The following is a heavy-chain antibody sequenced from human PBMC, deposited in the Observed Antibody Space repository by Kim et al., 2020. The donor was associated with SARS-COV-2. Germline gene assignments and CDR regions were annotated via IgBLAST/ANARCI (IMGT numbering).Heavy chain of an antibody. CDR1: GFTFSSYG. D-gene: IGHD2-21*01. CDR3: AREFTLWHIIVIDY. Sequence: GGSLRLSCTASGFTFSSYGMSWVRQVPGKGLEWVSAFSAAGRTHYADSVKGRFTISRDSSKNTLSLQMNSLRAEDTAIYYCAREFTLWHIIVIDYWGQGSLVTVSS. CDR2: FSAAGRT. V-gene: IGHV3-23*01. J-gene: IGHJ4*02.